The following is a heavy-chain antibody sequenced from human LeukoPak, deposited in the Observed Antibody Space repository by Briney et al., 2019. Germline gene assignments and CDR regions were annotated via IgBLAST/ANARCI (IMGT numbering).Heavy chain of an antibody. CDR3: AKDRRQYYDSSGYYG. CDR1: GFTFSSYA. Sequence: GGSLRLSCAASGFTFSSYAMSWVRQAPGKGLEWVSAISGSGGSTYYADSVKGRFTISRDNSKNTLYLQMNSLRAEDTAVYYCAKDRRQYYDSSGYYGWGQGTLVTISS. V-gene: IGHV3-23*01. J-gene: IGHJ4*02. D-gene: IGHD3-22*01. CDR2: ISGSGGST.